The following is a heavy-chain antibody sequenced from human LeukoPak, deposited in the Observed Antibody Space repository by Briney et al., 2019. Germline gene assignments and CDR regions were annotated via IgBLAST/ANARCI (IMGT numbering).Heavy chain of an antibody. CDR3: ARDNYGDYVELFDY. CDR2: IGTTSSTI. Sequence: PGGSLRLSCVASGFXFSTYGMNWVRQAPGEGLEWLSYIGTTSSTIYYADSVKGRFTISRDNAKNSLYLQMNSLRDEDTAVYFCARDNYGDYVELFDYWGQGTLVTVSS. J-gene: IGHJ4*02. V-gene: IGHV3-48*02. D-gene: IGHD4-17*01. CDR1: GFXFSTYG.